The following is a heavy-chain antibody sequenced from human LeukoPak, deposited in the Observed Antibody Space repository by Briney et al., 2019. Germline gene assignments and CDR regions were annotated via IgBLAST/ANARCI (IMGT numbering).Heavy chain of an antibody. CDR1: GFTFSSYA. V-gene: IGHV3-23*01. CDR3: AKERGSSSWYSPSQNWFDP. J-gene: IGHJ5*02. D-gene: IGHD6-13*01. Sequence: PGGSLRLSCAASGFTFSSYAMSWVRQAPGKGLGWVSAISGSGGSTYYADSVKGRSTISRDNSKNTLYLQMNSLRAEDTAVYYCAKERGSSSWYSPSQNWFDPWGQGTLVTVSS. CDR2: ISGSGGST.